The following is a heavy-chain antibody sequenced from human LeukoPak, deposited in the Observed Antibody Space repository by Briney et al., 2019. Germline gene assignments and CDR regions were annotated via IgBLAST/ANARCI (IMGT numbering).Heavy chain of an antibody. Sequence: SVKVSRKASGGTFSSYAISWVRQAPGQGLEWMGRIIPIFGTANYAQKFQGRVTITADKSTSTAYMELSSLRSEDTAVYYCARGNNYYDSSGYYGVGYYMDVRGKGTTVTVSS. J-gene: IGHJ6*03. CDR3: ARGNNYYDSSGYYGVGYYMDV. CDR2: IIPIFGTA. CDR1: GGTFSSYA. V-gene: IGHV1-69*06. D-gene: IGHD3-22*01.